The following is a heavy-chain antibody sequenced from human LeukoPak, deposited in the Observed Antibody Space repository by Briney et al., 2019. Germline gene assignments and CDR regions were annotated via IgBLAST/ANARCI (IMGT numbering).Heavy chain of an antibody. J-gene: IGHJ4*02. D-gene: IGHD3-16*01. Sequence: SETLSLTCTVSGDSISSSSYYWEWIRQPPGKGLEWIGSTFYSGSTYYNPSLKSRVTISGDTSKNQFSLTLSSVTAADTAVYYCATSYIGGFGKPDYWGQGTLVTVSS. CDR3: ATSYIGGFGKPDY. CDR1: GDSISSSSYY. V-gene: IGHV4-39*07. CDR2: TFYSGST.